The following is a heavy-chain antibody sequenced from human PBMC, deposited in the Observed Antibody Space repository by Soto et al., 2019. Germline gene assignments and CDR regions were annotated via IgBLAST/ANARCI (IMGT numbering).Heavy chain of an antibody. D-gene: IGHD3-22*01. CDR3: ARDRVITMTVVVNYYDDRMYG. CDR1: CYTFTSYG. CDR2: ISDYNDNT. Sequence: QVQLGQSGAEVKKPGASVKVSCKASCYTFTSYGISWVRQAPGQGLEWLGWISDYNDNTNYAQKLQGRVTMTTDTATTTAHMKRSSQRSDDTALYYCARDRVITMTVVVNYYDDRMYGWGQGTKVTVSS. J-gene: IGHJ6*02. V-gene: IGHV1-18*01.